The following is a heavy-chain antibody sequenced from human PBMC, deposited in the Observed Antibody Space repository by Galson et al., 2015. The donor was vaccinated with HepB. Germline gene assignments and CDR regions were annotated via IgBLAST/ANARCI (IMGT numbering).Heavy chain of an antibody. J-gene: IGHJ6*02. D-gene: IGHD3-3*01. V-gene: IGHV3-15*01. CDR1: GFTFSNAW. Sequence: SLRLSCAASGFTFSNAWMSWVRQAPGKGLEWVGRIKSKTDGGTADYAAPVKGRFTISRDDSKNTLYLQMNSLKTEDTAVYYCTTVPLNDFWSGYYNYYYYYGMDVWGQGTTVTVSS. CDR2: IKSKTDGGTA. CDR3: TTVPLNDFWSGYYNYYYYYGMDV.